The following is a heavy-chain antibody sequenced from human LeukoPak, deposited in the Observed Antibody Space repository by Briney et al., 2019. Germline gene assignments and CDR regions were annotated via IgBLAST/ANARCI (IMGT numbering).Heavy chain of an antibody. Sequence: GGSLRLSCAASGFSFSSYAMHWVRQAPGKGLEYVSAISSNGGSTYYANSVKGRFTISRDNPKNTLYLQMDSLSAEDTAVYYCVKVDTWGQGTLVTVSS. CDR1: GFSFSSYA. CDR2: ISSNGGST. V-gene: IGHV3-64*01. CDR3: VKVDT. J-gene: IGHJ4*02. D-gene: IGHD5-18*01.